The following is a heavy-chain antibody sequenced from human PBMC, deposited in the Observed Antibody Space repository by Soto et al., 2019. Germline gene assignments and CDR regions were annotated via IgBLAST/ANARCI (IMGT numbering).Heavy chain of an antibody. CDR2: IFPIFGTA. Sequence: QVQLVQSGAEVKKPGSSVKVSCKASGGTFSSYAISWVRQPPGQGLEWMGGIFPIFGTANYAQKFQGRVTITADKSTSTAYMEQSSMRSEDRAVYYCARDRGPLYWTNGVCHQRVDYGMDVWGQGTTVTVSS. CDR1: GGTFSSYA. D-gene: IGHD2-8*01. V-gene: IGHV1-69*06. CDR3: ARDRGPLYWTNGVCHQRVDYGMDV. J-gene: IGHJ6*02.